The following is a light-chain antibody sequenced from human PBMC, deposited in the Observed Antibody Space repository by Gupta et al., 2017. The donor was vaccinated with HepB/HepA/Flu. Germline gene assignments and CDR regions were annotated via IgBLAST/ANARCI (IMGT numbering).Light chain of an antibody. CDR2: AAS. CDR3: QQYNSFPFT. J-gene: IGKJ3*01. Sequence: DIEMTQSPSSLSASIGDRVTITCRASQDINNHLAWFQQKPGKAPQSLIYAASNLHGGVPSKFSGSRSGTDFTLTISSLQPEGFATYYCQQYNSFPFTFGPGTKVDIK. CDR1: QDINNH. V-gene: IGKV1-16*02.